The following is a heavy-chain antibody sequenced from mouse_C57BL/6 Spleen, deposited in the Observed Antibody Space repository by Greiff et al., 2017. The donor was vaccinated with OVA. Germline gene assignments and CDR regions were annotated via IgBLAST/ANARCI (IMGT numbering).Heavy chain of an antibody. J-gene: IGHJ2*01. Sequence: EVQLQQSGPELVKPGASVKISCKASGYTFTDYYMNWVKQSHGKSLEWIGDINPNNGGTSYNQKFKGKATLTVDKSSSTAYMELRSLTSEDSAVYYCARYGYPTSFDYWGQGTTLTVSS. CDR1: GYTFTDYY. CDR2: INPNNGGT. CDR3: ARYGYPTSFDY. D-gene: IGHD2-2*01. V-gene: IGHV1-26*01.